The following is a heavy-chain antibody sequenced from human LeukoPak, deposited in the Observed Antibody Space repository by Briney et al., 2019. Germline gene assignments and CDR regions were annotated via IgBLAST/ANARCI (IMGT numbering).Heavy chain of an antibody. CDR2: ISGSGGST. V-gene: IGHV3-23*01. J-gene: IGHJ5*02. CDR1: GFTFDDYG. D-gene: IGHD6-13*01. Sequence: SGGSLRLSCAASGFTFDDYGMSWVRQAPGKGLEWVSAISGSGGSTYYADSVKGRFTISRDNSKNTLNLQMNSLRAEDTAVYYCAKGQQLVRSDWFDPWGQGTLVTVSS. CDR3: AKGQQLVRSDWFDP.